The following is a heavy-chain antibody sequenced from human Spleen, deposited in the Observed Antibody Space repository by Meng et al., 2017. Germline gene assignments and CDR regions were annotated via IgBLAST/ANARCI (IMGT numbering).Heavy chain of an antibody. D-gene: IGHD6-19*01. CDR1: GFTFSNYA. CDR3: ARDVLAVAGTAYFDY. Sequence: GESLKISCAASGFTFSNYAMHWVRQAPGKGLEWVVGISFDGSHRNYVDSVKGRFTVSRDNSKNTLYLQMSSLRPEDTAVYYCARDVLAVAGTAYFDYWGQGTLVTVSS. V-gene: IGHV3-30*04. J-gene: IGHJ4*02. CDR2: ISFDGSHR.